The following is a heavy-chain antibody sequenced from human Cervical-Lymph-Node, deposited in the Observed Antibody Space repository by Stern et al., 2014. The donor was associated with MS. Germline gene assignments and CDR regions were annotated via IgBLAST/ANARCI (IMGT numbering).Heavy chain of an antibody. CDR3: AREKRGATGTLFDY. D-gene: IGHD1-1*01. Sequence: QVQLMQSGAEVKKPGASVKVSCKASRFTFTNYAIHWVRQAPGQRLELMGWINDANGDTKYSQNFRDRITISRDTSAGTAYMELSNLRSEDTAIYYCAREKRGATGTLFDYWGQGTLVTVSS. J-gene: IGHJ4*02. CDR2: INDANGDT. V-gene: IGHV1-3*01. CDR1: RFTFTNYA.